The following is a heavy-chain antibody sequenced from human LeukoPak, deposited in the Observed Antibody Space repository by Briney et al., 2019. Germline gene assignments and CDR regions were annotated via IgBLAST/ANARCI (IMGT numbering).Heavy chain of an antibody. J-gene: IGHJ4*02. CDR1: GFTVSSNY. CDR2: IYSGGST. D-gene: IGHD5-18*01. Sequence: GGSLRLSCAASGFTVSSNYMSWVRQAPGKGLEWVSVIYSGGSTYYADSVKGRFTISRDNSKNTLYLQMNSLRAEDTAVHYCASGYSYGEPVDYWGQGTLVTVSS. V-gene: IGHV3-53*01. CDR3: ASGYSYGEPVDY.